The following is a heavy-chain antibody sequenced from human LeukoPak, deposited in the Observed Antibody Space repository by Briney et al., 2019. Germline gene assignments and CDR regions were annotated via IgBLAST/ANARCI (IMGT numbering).Heavy chain of an antibody. V-gene: IGHV3-48*03. J-gene: IGHJ4*02. Sequence: PGGSLRLSCAASGFTFRSYEMNWVRHAPGRGLEWVSHISDGGESTVYPDAVKSRFTISRDNAKNSLYLQMNSLRVEDTGVYYCARRSGRRYEYWGQGVLVTVSP. CDR3: ARRSGRRYEY. D-gene: IGHD5-24*01. CDR1: GFTFRSYE. CDR2: ISDGGEST.